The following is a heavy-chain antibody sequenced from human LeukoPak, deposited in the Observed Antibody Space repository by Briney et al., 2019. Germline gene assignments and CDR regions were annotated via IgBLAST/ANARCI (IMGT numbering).Heavy chain of an antibody. J-gene: IGHJ4*02. V-gene: IGHV1-46*01. CDR2: INPSGGST. Sequence: ASVKVSCKASGYTFTSYYMHWVRQAPGQGLEWMGIINPSGGSTSYAQKLQGRVTMTRDTSTSTVYMELSSLRSEDTAAYYCARDFTIFGVVTRGFYDYWGQGTLVTVSS. CDR3: ARDFTIFGVVTRGFYDY. D-gene: IGHD3-3*01. CDR1: GYTFTSYY.